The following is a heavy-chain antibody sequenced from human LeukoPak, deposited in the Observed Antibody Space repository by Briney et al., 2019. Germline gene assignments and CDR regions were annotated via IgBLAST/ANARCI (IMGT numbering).Heavy chain of an antibody. D-gene: IGHD1-26*01. CDR2: ITSSSSYI. V-gene: IGHV3-21*06. Sequence: GGSLRLSCAASGFTFSSYSMNWVRQTPGKGLEWVSSITSSSSYIYYADSVKGRFTISRDNAKNSLYLQMDSLRVEDTAEYYCARDPYSGNYGAYYYYYMDVWGKGTTVTVSS. J-gene: IGHJ6*03. CDR3: ARDPYSGNYGAYYYYYMDV. CDR1: GFTFSSYS.